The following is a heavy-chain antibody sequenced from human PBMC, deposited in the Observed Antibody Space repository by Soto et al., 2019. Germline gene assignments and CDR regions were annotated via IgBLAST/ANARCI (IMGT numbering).Heavy chain of an antibody. Sequence: HPGGSLRLSCAASGFTFSSYGMHWVRQAPGKGLEWVAVISYDGSNKYYADSVKGRFTISRDNSKNTLYLQMNSLRAEDTAVYYCATERHWRWGQGTLVTVSS. CDR1: GFTFSSYG. V-gene: IGHV3-30*03. CDR3: ATERHWR. CDR2: ISYDGSNK. J-gene: IGHJ4*02.